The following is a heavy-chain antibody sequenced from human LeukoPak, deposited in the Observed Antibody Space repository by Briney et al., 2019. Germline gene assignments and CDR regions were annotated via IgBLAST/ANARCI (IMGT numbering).Heavy chain of an antibody. CDR2: ISAYNGNT. CDR3: ARDSGGGYCSSTSCYDPYY. Sequence: RASVKVSCKASGYTFTSYGISWVQQAPGQGLEWMGWISAYNGNTNYAQKLQGRVTMTTDTSTSTAYMELRSLRSDDTAVYYCARDSGGGYCSSTSCYDPYYWGQGTLVTVSS. V-gene: IGHV1-18*01. CDR1: GYTFTSYG. D-gene: IGHD2-2*01. J-gene: IGHJ4*02.